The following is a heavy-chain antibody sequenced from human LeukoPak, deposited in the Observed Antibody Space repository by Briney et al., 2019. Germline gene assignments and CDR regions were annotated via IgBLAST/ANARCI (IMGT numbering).Heavy chain of an antibody. J-gene: IGHJ4*02. V-gene: IGHV4-4*07. CDR2: IYTSYFT. D-gene: IGHD3-10*01. CDR1: GDSMSGYS. Sequence: SSGTLSLTCTISGDSMSGYSWSWLRQPAGKELEWIGRIYTSYFTEYNLSLDGRVTMSIDTSKNQFSLMLDSVTAADTAIYYCARVHIVTGTYFDSWGQGALVTVSS. CDR3: ARVHIVTGTYFDS.